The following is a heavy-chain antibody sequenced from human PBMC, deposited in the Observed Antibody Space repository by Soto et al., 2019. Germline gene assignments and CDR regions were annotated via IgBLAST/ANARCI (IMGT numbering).Heavy chain of an antibody. V-gene: IGHV3-33*01. CDR2: IWYDGSNK. Sequence: GGSLRLSCAASGFTFSSYGMHWVRQAPGKGLEWVAVIWYDGSNKYYADSVKGRFTISRDNSKNTLYLQMNSLRAADTAVYYCARGGPNWDYYFYGMDVWGQGTTVTSP. D-gene: IGHD3-16*01. CDR1: GFTFSSYG. CDR3: ARGGPNWDYYFYGMDV. J-gene: IGHJ6*02.